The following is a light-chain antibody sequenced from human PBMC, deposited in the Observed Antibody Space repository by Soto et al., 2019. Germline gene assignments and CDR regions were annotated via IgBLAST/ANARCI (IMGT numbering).Light chain of an antibody. Sequence: DIQLTQSPSFLSASVGDRVTITCRASQGISSYLAWYQQKPGKAPKLLIYAASTLQSGVPSRFSGSGSGTEFTLTISSLQPEDFATYYCQQLNSYPQITFVQGTRLEIK. CDR2: AAS. V-gene: IGKV1-9*01. CDR1: QGISSY. CDR3: QQLNSYPQIT. J-gene: IGKJ5*01.